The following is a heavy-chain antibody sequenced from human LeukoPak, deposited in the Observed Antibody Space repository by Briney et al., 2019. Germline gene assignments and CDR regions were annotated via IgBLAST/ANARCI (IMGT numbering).Heavy chain of an antibody. Sequence: SETLSLTCAVYGGSFSGYYWSWIRQPPGKGLEWIGEINHSGSTNYNPSLKSRVTISVDTSKNQFSLKLSSVTAADTAGYYCARGGTIFGVVIIHGNWFDPWGQGTLVTVFS. CDR2: INHSGST. CDR3: ARGGTIFGVVIIHGNWFDP. CDR1: GGSFSGYY. V-gene: IGHV4-34*01. J-gene: IGHJ5*02. D-gene: IGHD3-3*01.